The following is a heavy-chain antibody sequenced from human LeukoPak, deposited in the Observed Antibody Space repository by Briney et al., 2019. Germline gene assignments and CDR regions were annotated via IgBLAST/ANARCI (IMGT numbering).Heavy chain of an antibody. CDR2: IGGSGTRT. D-gene: IGHD1-26*01. CDR3: AKVGATLSPYDY. CDR1: GFTFTTYG. J-gene: IGHJ4*02. Sequence: GGSLRLSCSASGFTFTTYGMNWVRQAPGKGLEWVSGIGGSGTRTYYADSVKGRFTISRDNSKNTLYLQMNSLRAEDTAVYYCAKVGATLSPYDYWGQGTLVTVSS. V-gene: IGHV3-23*01.